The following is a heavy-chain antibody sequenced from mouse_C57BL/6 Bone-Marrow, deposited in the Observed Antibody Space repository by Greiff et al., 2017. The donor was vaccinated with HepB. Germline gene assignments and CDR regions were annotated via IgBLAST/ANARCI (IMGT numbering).Heavy chain of an antibody. CDR1: GFTFSSYG. Sequence: EVQGVESGGDLVKPGGSLKLSCAASGFTFSSYGMSWVRQTPDKRLEWVATISSGGSYTYYPDSVKGRFTISRDNAKNTLYLQMSSLKSEDTAMYYCARQVPWFAYWGQGTLVTVSA. CDR3: ARQVPWFAY. V-gene: IGHV5-6*01. CDR2: ISSGGSYT. J-gene: IGHJ3*01.